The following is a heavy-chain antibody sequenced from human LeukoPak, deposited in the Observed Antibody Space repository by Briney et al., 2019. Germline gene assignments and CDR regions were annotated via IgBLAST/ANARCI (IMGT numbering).Heavy chain of an antibody. CDR2: MSYSGRT. V-gene: IGHV4-59*01. CDR3: AQQVVGTSNSFDV. Sequence: ASETLSLICNVSGASINAYYWTWIRQSPEKGLEWIASMSYSGRTDSNPSLKSRVSMSVGPSKAQFSLRLTSVTAADTAIYYCAQQVVGTSNSFDVCGQGTFVAVSS. CDR1: GASINAYY. J-gene: IGHJ3*01. D-gene: IGHD6-13*01.